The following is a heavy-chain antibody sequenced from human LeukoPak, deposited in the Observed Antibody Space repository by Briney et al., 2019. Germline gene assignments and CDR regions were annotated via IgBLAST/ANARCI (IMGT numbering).Heavy chain of an antibody. Sequence: SETLSLTCTVSGAPISSYYWSWIRQPPGKGLEWIGYISYSGSTNYNPSLKSRDTISADTSKNQVSLTLSSVTAADTAVYYCARHPELYFFDYWGQGTLVTVSS. CDR1: GAPISSYY. CDR2: ISYSGST. J-gene: IGHJ4*02. CDR3: ARHPELYFFDY. D-gene: IGHD3-10*01. V-gene: IGHV4-59*08.